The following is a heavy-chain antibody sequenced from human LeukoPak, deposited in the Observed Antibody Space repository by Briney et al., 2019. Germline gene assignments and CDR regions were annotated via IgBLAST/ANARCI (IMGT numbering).Heavy chain of an antibody. CDR2: INRDGSST. J-gene: IGHJ4*02. CDR1: GFTFNSYW. D-gene: IGHD6-19*01. CDR3: AKDLSSGSRRAY. Sequence: GGSLRLSCAASGFTFNSYWMHWVRQAPGKGLVWVSRINRDGSSTNYVDSVKGRFTISRDNAKNTLYLQMNSLRAEDTGVYYCAKDLSSGSRRAYWGQGTLVTVSS. V-gene: IGHV3-74*01.